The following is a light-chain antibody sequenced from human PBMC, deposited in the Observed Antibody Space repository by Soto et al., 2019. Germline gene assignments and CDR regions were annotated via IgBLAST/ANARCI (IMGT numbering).Light chain of an antibody. CDR2: AAS. J-gene: IGKJ5*01. CDR3: QQYENLPT. Sequence: AIRMTQSPSSFSASTGDRVTITCRASQGISSYLAWYQQKPGKAPKLLIYAASNLEAGVPSRFRGSGSGTDFTFTISRLQPEDIATYYCQQYENLPTFGQGTRLEIK. V-gene: IGKV1-8*01. CDR1: QGISSY.